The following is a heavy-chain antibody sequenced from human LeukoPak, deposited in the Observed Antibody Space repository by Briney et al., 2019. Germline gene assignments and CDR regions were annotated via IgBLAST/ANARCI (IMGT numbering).Heavy chain of an antibody. CDR3: AKEGRVGATFHPFND. CDR2: ISDTHGAT. V-gene: IGHV3-23*01. CDR1: GFPFSHYA. D-gene: IGHD1-26*01. Sequence: GGSLRLSCEGSGFPFSHYAMAWVRQPPGKGLQWVSHISDTHGATNYADSVKGRFTISRDNSKNMLFLQMDRLEVEDTAIYYCAKEGRVGATFHPFNDWGQGTLVTVSP. J-gene: IGHJ1*01.